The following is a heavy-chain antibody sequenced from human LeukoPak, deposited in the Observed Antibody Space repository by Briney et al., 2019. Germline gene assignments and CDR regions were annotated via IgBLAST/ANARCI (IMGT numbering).Heavy chain of an antibody. Sequence: GSAVNVSCKASGYTFTSYYMHWVRQAPGQGLEWMGIINPSGGSTSYAQRFQGRVTMTRDTSTSTVYMELCSLRSEDRAVYYCARDRSPPNWLEPPRVLDYWGQGTLVTVSS. CDR1: GYTFTSYY. CDR2: INPSGGST. CDR3: ARDRSPPNWLEPPRVLDY. J-gene: IGHJ4*02. V-gene: IGHV1-46*01. D-gene: IGHD1-1*01.